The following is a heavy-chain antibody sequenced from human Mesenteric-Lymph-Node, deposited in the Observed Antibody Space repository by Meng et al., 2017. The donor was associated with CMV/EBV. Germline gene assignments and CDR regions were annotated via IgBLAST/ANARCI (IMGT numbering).Heavy chain of an antibody. CDR1: GYTFTGYF. D-gene: IGHD2-8*01. J-gene: IGHJ6*02. CDR2: IKPDSGGT. Sequence: ASVKVSCKASGYTFTGYFIHWVRQAPGEGFEWLGWIKPDSGGTHYAQKFQDRVTMTRDTSISTAYMELSRLRSDDTAVYYCAREMAFRDYYYGMDVWGQGTTVTVSS. CDR3: AREMAFRDYYYGMDV. V-gene: IGHV1-2*02.